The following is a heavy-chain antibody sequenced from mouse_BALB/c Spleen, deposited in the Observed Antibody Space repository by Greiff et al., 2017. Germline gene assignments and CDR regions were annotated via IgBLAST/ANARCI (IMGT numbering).Heavy chain of an antibody. CDR1: GYTFTSYT. CDR3: ARWGLGIDYYAMDY. CDR2: INPSSGYT. Sequence: VQLQQSGAELARPGASVKMSCKASGYTFTSYTMHWVKQRPGQGLEWIGYINPSSGYTNYNQKFKDKATLTADKSSSTAYMQLSSLTSEDSAVYYCARWGLGIDYYAMDYWGQGTSVTVSS. J-gene: IGHJ4*01. V-gene: IGHV1-4*01. D-gene: IGHD3-3*01.